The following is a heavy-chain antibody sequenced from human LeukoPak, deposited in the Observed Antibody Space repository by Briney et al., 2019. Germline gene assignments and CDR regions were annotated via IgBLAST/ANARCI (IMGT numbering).Heavy chain of an antibody. V-gene: IGHV1-2*04. Sequence: GASVKVSCKASGYTFTGYYMHWVRQAPGQGLEWMGWINPNSGGTNYAQKFQGWVTMTRDTSISTAYMELSRLRSDDTAVYYCARGPGIAAAGTGAFFAFDIWGQGTMVTVSS. CDR2: INPNSGGT. CDR3: ARGPGIAAAGTGAFFAFDI. D-gene: IGHD6-13*01. J-gene: IGHJ3*02. CDR1: GYTFTGYY.